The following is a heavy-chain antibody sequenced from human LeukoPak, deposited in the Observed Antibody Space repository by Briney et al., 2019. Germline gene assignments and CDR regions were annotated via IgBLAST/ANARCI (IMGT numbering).Heavy chain of an antibody. V-gene: IGHV4-59*01. Sequence: SETLSLTCAVYGGSFSGYYWSWIRQPPGKGLEWIGYIYYSGSTNYNPSLKSRVTISVDTSKNQFSLKLSSVTAADTAVYYCARFLNYYDSSGYHSDWGQGTLVTVSS. CDR2: IYYSGST. CDR1: GGSFSGYY. D-gene: IGHD3-22*01. J-gene: IGHJ4*02. CDR3: ARFLNYYDSSGYHSD.